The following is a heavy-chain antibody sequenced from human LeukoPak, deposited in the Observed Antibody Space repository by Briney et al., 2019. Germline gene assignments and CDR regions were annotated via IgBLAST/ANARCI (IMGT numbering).Heavy chain of an antibody. CDR1: GFTVSSNY. V-gene: IGHV3-66*01. CDR3: ARGDTMVRGVMYYYYGMDV. D-gene: IGHD3-10*01. CDR2: IYSGGST. Sequence: GGSLRLSCAASGFTVSSNYMSWVRQAPGKGLEWVSVIYSGGSTYYADSVKGRFTISRDNSKNTLYLQMSSLRAEDTAVYYCARGDTMVRGVMYYYYGMDVWGQGTTVTVSS. J-gene: IGHJ6*02.